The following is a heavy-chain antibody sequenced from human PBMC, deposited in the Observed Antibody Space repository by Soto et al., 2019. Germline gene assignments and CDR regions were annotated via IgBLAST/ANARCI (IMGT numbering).Heavy chain of an antibody. Sequence: GGSLRLSCAASGFTFSSYAMSWVRQAPGKGLEWVSAISGSGGSTYYADPVKGRFTISRDNSKNTLYLQMNSLRAEDTALYYCARSYGDYVSDFDYWGQGTLVTVSS. CDR1: GFTFSSYA. J-gene: IGHJ4*02. CDR2: ISGSGGST. V-gene: IGHV3-23*01. CDR3: ARSYGDYVSDFDY. D-gene: IGHD4-17*01.